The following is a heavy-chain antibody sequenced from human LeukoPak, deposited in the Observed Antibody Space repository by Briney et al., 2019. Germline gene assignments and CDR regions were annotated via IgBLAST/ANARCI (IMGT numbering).Heavy chain of an antibody. CDR3: ARDGRSGGSLPLDY. D-gene: IGHD2-15*01. CDR2: INHSGST. J-gene: IGHJ4*02. Sequence: YPSETLSLTCAVYGGSFSGHYWSWIRQPPGKGLEWIGEINHSGSTNYNPSLKSRVTISVDTSKNQFSLKLSSVTAADTAVYYCARDGRSGGSLPLDYWGQGTLVTVSS. V-gene: IGHV4-34*01. CDR1: GGSFSGHY.